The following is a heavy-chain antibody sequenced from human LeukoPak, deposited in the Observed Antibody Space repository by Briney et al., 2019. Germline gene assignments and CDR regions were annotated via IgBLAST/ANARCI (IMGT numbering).Heavy chain of an antibody. CDR3: ARDFMLRGDQVNYYYYYMDV. CDR2: ISDIGS. J-gene: IGHJ6*03. Sequence: SETLSLTCNVSGASISSYYWTWIRQPPGKGLEWIASISDIGSNYNPSLRSRVTTSLDTSKNQFSLNLRSVTAADTAVYYCARDFMLRGDQVNYYYYYMDVWGTGATITVSS. D-gene: IGHD3-10*01. CDR1: GASISSYY. V-gene: IGHV4-59*01.